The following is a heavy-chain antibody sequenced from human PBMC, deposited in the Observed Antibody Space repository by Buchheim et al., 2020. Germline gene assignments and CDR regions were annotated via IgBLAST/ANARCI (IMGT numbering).Heavy chain of an antibody. CDR3: ARLFSVDI. CDR1: GFTFTTYW. CDR2: INSDGSSR. Sequence: QLVESGGGLVQPGGSLRLSCAASGFTFTTYWMHWVRQVPGKGLVWVARINSDGSSRSYADSVRGRFTISRDNAKKTLYLQMTRLRAEDTGIYYCARLFSVDIWGQGT. V-gene: IGHV3-74*01. J-gene: IGHJ3*02. D-gene: IGHD2-21*01.